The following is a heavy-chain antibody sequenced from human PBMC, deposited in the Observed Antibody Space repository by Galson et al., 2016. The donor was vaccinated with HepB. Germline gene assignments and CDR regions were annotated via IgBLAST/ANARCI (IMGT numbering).Heavy chain of an antibody. CDR1: GFIFSVYN. V-gene: IGHV3-33*08. CDR2: IWYDGSNK. D-gene: IGHD5-18*01. J-gene: IGHJ6*04. Sequence: SLRLSCAASGFIFSVYNMNWARQAPGKGLEWVAVIWYDGSNKNYADSVKGRFTISRDNSKNTLYLQMNSLRAEDTAVYYCARVGDDNNTWIQLWSNYYYYGMDVWGKGTTVTVSS. CDR3: ARVGDDNNTWIQLWSNYYYYGMDV.